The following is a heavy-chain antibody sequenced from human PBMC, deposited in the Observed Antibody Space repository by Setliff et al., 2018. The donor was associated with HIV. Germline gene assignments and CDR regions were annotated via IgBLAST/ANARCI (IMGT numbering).Heavy chain of an antibody. Sequence: ASVKVSCKASGYTFTGYYMHWVRQAPGQGLEWMGWINPNSGGTNYAQKFQGRVTMTRDTSISTAYMELSRLRSDDTAVYYCARDSPRIVVAGTNQKFDYWGQGTLVTVSS. D-gene: IGHD6-19*01. CDR2: INPNSGGT. J-gene: IGHJ4*02. CDR1: GYTFTGYY. V-gene: IGHV1-2*02. CDR3: ARDSPRIVVAGTNQKFDY.